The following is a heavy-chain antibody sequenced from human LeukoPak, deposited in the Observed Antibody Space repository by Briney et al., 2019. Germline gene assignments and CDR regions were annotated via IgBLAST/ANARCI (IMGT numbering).Heavy chain of an antibody. J-gene: IGHJ4*02. CDR3: ARQKILDDNYDSSGYYVDQ. CDR1: NGSIITSSYY. CDR2: IYYRGRT. V-gene: IGHV4-39*01. Sequence: SETLSLTCTVSNGSIITSSYYWGWIRQPPGKGLEWIGSIYYRGRTYYSPSLKTRVTISADTSNNQFSLNLSSVTASDTAVYYCARQKILDDNYDSSGYYVDQWGQGSLVTVSS. D-gene: IGHD3-22*01.